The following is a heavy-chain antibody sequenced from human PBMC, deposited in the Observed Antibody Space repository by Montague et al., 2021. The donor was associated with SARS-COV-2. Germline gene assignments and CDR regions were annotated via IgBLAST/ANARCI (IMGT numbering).Heavy chain of an antibody. J-gene: IGHJ6*02. CDR2: KKNSGST. D-gene: IGHD1-7*01. Sequence: KKNSGSTNYNPSLKSRVTISVDTSKNQFSLKLSSVTAADTALYYCARGRTGTTFYYYYYYGMDVWGQGNTVTVSS. CDR3: ARGRTGTTFYYYYYYGMDV. V-gene: IGHV4-34*01.